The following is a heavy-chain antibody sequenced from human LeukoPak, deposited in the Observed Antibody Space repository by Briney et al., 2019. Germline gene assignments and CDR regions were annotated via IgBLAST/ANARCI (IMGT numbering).Heavy chain of an antibody. CDR3: ARGGDGYKFAF. Sequence: SSVKVSCKASGGTFSSYAISWVRQAPGQGLEWMGRIIPIFGIANYSQKFQGRGTITADKSTSTAYMELSSLRSEDTAVYYCARGGDGYKFAFWGQGTLVTVSS. CDR2: IIPIFGIA. J-gene: IGHJ4*02. D-gene: IGHD5-24*01. V-gene: IGHV1-69*04. CDR1: GGTFSSYA.